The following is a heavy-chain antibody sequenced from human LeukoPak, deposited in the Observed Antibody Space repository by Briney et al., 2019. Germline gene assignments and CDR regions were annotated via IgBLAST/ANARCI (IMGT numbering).Heavy chain of an antibody. CDR1: GFTFSSYS. Sequence: PGGSLRLSCAASGFTFSSYSMNWVRQAPGKGLEWVSSITSSSTYIFYADSLKGRFTISRDNAKNSVYLQTNGLRAEDTAVYYCARAPPHYSGSYFPAMLWGQGTLVTVSS. V-gene: IGHV3-21*01. J-gene: IGHJ4*02. D-gene: IGHD1-26*01. CDR2: ITSSSTYI. CDR3: ARAPPHYSGSYFPAML.